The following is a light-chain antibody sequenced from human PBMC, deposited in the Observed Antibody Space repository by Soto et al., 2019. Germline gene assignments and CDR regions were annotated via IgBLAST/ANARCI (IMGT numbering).Light chain of an antibody. CDR3: SSYTSSSTLLYV. V-gene: IGLV2-14*01. J-gene: IGLJ1*01. CDR1: SSDVGVYNY. CDR2: EVT. Sequence: QSLLTQPASVSGSPEQSITISCTGTSSDVGVYNYVSWYQQHPGKAPKLMIYEVTNRPSGVSNRFSGSKSGNTASLTISGLHADDEADYYCSSYTSSSTLLYVFGTGTKVTVL.